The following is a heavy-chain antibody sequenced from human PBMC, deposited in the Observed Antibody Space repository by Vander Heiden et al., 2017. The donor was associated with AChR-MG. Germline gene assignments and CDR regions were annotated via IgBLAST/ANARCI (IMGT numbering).Heavy chain of an antibody. V-gene: IGHV3-33*01. J-gene: IGHJ3*02. CDR2: IWYDGSNK. D-gene: IGHD5-12*01. CDR3: ARERWLQLLGAFDI. Sequence: QVQLVESGGGVVQPGKSLRLSCATSGFTFGGNGMHWVRQGPGKGLEWVAVIWYDGSNKYYADSVKGRFTISRDNSKNTLYLQMNSLRAEDTAVYYCARERWLQLLGAFDIWGQGTMVTVSS. CDR1: GFTFGGNG.